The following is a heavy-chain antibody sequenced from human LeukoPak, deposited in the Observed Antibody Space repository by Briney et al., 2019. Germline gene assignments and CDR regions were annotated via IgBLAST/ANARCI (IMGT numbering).Heavy chain of an antibody. V-gene: IGHV3-66*01. CDR1: GFTFSSYT. Sequence: PGGSLRLSCAGFGFTFSSYTMNWVRQAPGKGLEWVSFIYSAGNTHYSDSVKGRFTISIDNSKNTLYLQMNSLRAEDTAVYYCAGSDTTGYTPREWDYWYFDLWGRGTLVTVSS. CDR2: IYSAGNT. J-gene: IGHJ2*01. CDR3: AGSDTTGYTPREWDYWYFDL. D-gene: IGHD1-1*01.